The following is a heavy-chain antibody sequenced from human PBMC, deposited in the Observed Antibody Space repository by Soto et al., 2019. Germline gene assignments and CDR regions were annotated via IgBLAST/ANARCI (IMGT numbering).Heavy chain of an antibody. CDR1: GGPISSGGYS. D-gene: IGHD2-8*02. CDR3: ASDGGVGPLDY. J-gene: IGHJ4*02. CDR2: IYHSGRT. Sequence: SETLSLTCTVSGGPISSGGYSWSWIRQPPGKGLEWIGYIYHSGRTYYNPSLKSRVTISVDRSKNQFSLKLSSVTAADTAVYYCASDGGVGPLDYWGQRTPVTVSS. V-gene: IGHV4-30-2*01.